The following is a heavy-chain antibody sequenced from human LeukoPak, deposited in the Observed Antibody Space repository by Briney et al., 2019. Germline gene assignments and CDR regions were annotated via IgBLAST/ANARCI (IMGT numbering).Heavy chain of an antibody. J-gene: IGHJ3*02. Sequence: GASVKVSCKASGGTFSSYAINWVRQAPGQGLEWMGRIIPILGITNYAEKFQGRVTITADKSTSTAYMELSSLRSDDMAVYYCARGANASSGFYMPAFDIWGQGTMVTVSS. CDR2: IIPILGIT. V-gene: IGHV1-69*04. CDR3: ARGANASSGFYMPAFDI. D-gene: IGHD3-22*01. CDR1: GGTFSSYA.